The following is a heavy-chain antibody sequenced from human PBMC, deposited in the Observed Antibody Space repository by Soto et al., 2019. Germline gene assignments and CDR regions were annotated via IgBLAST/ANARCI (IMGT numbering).Heavy chain of an antibody. CDR2: INQDGSEK. CDR1: ESTVSRDW. V-gene: IGHV3-7*01. CDR3: AREEADSSADLIDP. J-gene: IGHJ5*02. Sequence: GGSLRLSCAIFESTVSRDWMNWVRQAPGRGLEWVAHINQDGSEKYYVDSVKGRFTISRDNAKKSLYLQMNSLRAEDTAVYYCAREEADSSADLIDPWGQGTLVTVSS. D-gene: IGHD6-19*01.